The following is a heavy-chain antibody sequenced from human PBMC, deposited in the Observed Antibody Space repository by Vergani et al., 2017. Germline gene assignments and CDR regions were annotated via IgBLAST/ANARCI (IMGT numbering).Heavy chain of an antibody. CDR2: IQFDGSNQ. CDR1: GFTLSNYD. V-gene: IGHV3-30*02. D-gene: IGHD6-19*01. CDR3: AKHFSGWGIDY. Sequence: QVQLVESGGGVVQRGGSLRLSCATSGFTLSNYDMQWIRQGPGKGLEFVAVIQFDGSNQYYAHSVKGRFTLSRNFSKNTLYLQMNSLRTDDTATYYCAKHFSGWGIDYWGQGTQVIVSS. J-gene: IGHJ4*02.